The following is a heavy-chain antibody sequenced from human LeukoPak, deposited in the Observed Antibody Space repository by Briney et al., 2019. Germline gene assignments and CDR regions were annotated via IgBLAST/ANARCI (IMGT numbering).Heavy chain of an antibody. J-gene: IGHJ4*02. Sequence: ASVKVSCKASGGTFSSYAISWVRQAPGQGLEWMGWINTNTGNPTYAQGFTGRFVFSLDTSVSTAYLQISSLKAEDTAVYYCARSYYYEQYYFDYWGQGTLVTVSS. V-gene: IGHV7-4-1*02. CDR2: INTNTGNP. CDR3: ARSYYYEQYYFDY. D-gene: IGHD3-22*01. CDR1: GGTFSSYA.